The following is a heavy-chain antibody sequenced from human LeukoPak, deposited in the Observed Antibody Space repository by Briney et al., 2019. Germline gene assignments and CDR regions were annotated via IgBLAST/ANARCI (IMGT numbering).Heavy chain of an antibody. V-gene: IGHV4-30-2*01. CDR2: IYHSGST. D-gene: IGHD3-22*01. Sequence: SETLSLTCADSGGSINSGDYSWSWIRQPPGKGLEWIGYIYHSGSTYYNPSLKSRVTISIDRSKNQFSLKLNSVTAADTAVYYCARGRQDYYDSSALGYYFDYWGQGTLVTVSS. J-gene: IGHJ4*02. CDR3: ARGRQDYYDSSALGYYFDY. CDR1: GGSINSGDYS.